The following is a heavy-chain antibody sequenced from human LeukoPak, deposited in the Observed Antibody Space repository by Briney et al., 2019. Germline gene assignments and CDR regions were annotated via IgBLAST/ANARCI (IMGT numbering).Heavy chain of an antibody. CDR3: ARDLGDYVWGSYRYRWDY. J-gene: IGHJ4*02. CDR1: GFTFSSYE. CDR2: ISSSGSTI. D-gene: IGHD3-16*02. Sequence: GGSLRLSCAASGFTFSSYEMNWVRQAPGKGLEWVSYISSSGSTIYYADSVKGRFTISRDNAKNSLYLQINSLRAEDTAVYYCARDLGDYVWGSYRYRWDYWGQGTLVTVSS. V-gene: IGHV3-48*03.